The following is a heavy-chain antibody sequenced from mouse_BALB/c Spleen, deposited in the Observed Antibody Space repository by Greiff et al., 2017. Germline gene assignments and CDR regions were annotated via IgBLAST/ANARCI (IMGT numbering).Heavy chain of an antibody. CDR1: GYTFTSYW. V-gene: IGHV1-87*01. J-gene: IGHJ1*01. CDR3: ARSGPDWYFDV. Sequence: QVQLQQSGAELARPGASVKLSCKASGYTFTSYWMQWVKQRPGQGLEWIGAIYPGDGDTRYTQKFKGKATLTADKSSSTAYMQLSSLASEDSAVYYCARSGPDWYFDVWGAGTTVTVSS. CDR2: IYPGDGDT. D-gene: IGHD3-1*01.